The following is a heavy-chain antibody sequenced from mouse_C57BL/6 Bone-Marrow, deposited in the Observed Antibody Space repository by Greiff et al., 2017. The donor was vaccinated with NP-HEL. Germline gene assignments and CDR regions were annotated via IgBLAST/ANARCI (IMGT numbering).Heavy chain of an antibody. CDR1: GYTFTDYY. D-gene: IGHD2-12*01. V-gene: IGHV1-26*01. Sequence: EVQLQQSGPELVKPGASVKISCKASGYTFTDYYMNWVKQSHGKSLEWIGDINPNNGGTSYNQKFKGKATLTVDKSSSTAYMELRSLTSEDSAVYYCFYDGRFYAMDYWGQGTSVTVSS. J-gene: IGHJ4*01. CDR2: INPNNGGT. CDR3: FYDGRFYAMDY.